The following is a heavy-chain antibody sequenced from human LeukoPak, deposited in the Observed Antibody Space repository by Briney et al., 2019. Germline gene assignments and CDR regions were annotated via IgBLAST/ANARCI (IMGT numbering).Heavy chain of an antibody. Sequence: SETLSLTCTVSGGSISSYYWSWLRQPAGKGLEWIGRIYTSGSTNYNPFLKSRITMSVDTSKNQFSLKLSSVTAADTAVYYCARGDWNYFVYWGQGTLVTVSS. D-gene: IGHD1-1*01. J-gene: IGHJ4*02. V-gene: IGHV4-4*07. CDR2: IYTSGST. CDR1: GGSISSYY. CDR3: ARGDWNYFVY.